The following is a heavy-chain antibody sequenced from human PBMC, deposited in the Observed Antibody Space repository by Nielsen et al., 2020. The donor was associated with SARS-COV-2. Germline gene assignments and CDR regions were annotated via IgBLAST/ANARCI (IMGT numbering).Heavy chain of an antibody. D-gene: IGHD3-22*01. V-gene: IGHV1-46*01. CDR3: ARDHDSSGGFDY. J-gene: IGHJ4*02. CDR1: GYTFTSYG. Sequence: ASVKVSCKASGYTFTSYGISWVRQAPGQGLEWMGIINPSGGSTSYAQKFQGRVTMTRDTSTSTVYMELSSLRSEDTAVYYCARDHDSSGGFDYWGQGTLVTVSS. CDR2: INPSGGST.